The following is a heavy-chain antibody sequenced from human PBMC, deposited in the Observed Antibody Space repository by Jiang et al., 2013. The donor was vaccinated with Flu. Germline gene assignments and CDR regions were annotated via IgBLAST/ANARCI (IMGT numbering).Heavy chain of an antibody. V-gene: IGHV5-51*01. Sequence: SGAEVKKPGESLKISCKGSGYSFTSYWIGWVRQMPGKGLEWMGIIYPGDSDTRYSPSFQGQVTISADKSISTAYLQWSSLKASDTAMYYCARHLAAADPVHPTLDYWGQGTLVTVSS. CDR3: ARHLAAADPVHPTLDY. J-gene: IGHJ4*02. CDR1: GYSFTSYW. D-gene: IGHD6-13*01. CDR2: IYPGDSDT.